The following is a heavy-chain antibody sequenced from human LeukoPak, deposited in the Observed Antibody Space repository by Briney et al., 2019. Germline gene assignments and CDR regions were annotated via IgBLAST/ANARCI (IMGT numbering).Heavy chain of an antibody. CDR2: INHSGST. J-gene: IGHJ6*03. CDR3: ARLRAGSRNLGYYYMDV. CDR1: GGSFSGYY. Sequence: SETLSLTCAVYGGSFSGYYWSWIRQPPGKGLEWIGEINHSGSTNYNPSLKSRVTISVDTSKNQFSLKLSSVTAADTAVYYCARLRAGSRNLGYYYMDVWGKGTTVTVSS. V-gene: IGHV4-34*01. D-gene: IGHD2-15*01.